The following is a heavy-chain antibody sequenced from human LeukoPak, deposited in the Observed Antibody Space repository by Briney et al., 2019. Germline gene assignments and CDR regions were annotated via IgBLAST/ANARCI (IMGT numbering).Heavy chain of an antibody. J-gene: IGHJ6*02. CDR2: ISWNSGSI. CDR1: GFTFDDYA. V-gene: IGHV3-9*01. Sequence: GGSLRLSCAASGFTFDDYAMHWVRQAPGKGLEWVSGISWNSGSIGYADSVKGRFTISRDNAKNSLYLQMYSLRAEDTALYYCAKGALYCSGGSCYSRYYYYGMDVWGQGTTVTVSS. CDR3: AKGALYCSGGSCYSRYYYYGMDV. D-gene: IGHD2-15*01.